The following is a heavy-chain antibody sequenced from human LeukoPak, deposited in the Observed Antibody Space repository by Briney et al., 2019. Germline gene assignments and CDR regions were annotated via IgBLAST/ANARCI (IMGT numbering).Heavy chain of an antibody. CDR1: GYTFTGYF. V-gene: IGHV1-2*02. Sequence: ASVKVSCKASGYTFTGYFMHWVRQAPGQGLEWMGWINANSGGTSYAQKFQGRVTMTRDTSISTAYLELSGLRSDDTPVYYCARGGVFQDLYSYYYGMDVWGQGTTVTISS. D-gene: IGHD3-16*01. CDR2: INANSGGT. J-gene: IGHJ6*02. CDR3: ARGGVFQDLYSYYYGMDV.